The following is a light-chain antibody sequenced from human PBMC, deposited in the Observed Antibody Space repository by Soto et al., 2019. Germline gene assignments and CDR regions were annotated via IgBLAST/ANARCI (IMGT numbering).Light chain of an antibody. CDR2: SAS. V-gene: IGKV1-39*01. Sequence: IQMTQSPSSLSASVGDRVTITCRASQSILAYLNWYQVKPGKAPKLLIYSASSLQTGVPPRFSGSGSGTDFTLTISSLQAEDVAVYYCQQYYDNSYTFGQGTKLEIK. CDR1: QSILAY. CDR3: QQYYDNSYT. J-gene: IGKJ2*01.